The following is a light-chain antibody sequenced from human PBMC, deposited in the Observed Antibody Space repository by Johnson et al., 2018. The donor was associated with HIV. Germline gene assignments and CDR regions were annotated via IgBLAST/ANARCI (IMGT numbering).Light chain of an antibody. CDR1: SSNIGNNY. Sequence: QSVLTQPPSVSAAPGQKVTISCSGSSSNIGNNYVSWYQQLPGTAPKLLIFDNNKRPSGIPDRFSDSKSGTSATLGITGLQTGDEADYYCGTWDSSLSAFVFGAGTTVIVL. J-gene: IGLJ1*01. V-gene: IGLV1-51*01. CDR3: GTWDSSLSAFV. CDR2: DNN.